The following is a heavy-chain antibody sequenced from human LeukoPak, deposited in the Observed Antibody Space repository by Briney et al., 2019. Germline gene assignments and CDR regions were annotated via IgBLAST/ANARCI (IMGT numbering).Heavy chain of an antibody. V-gene: IGHV1-69*13. CDR2: IIPIFGIA. Sequence: GASVKVSCKASGGTFSSYAISWVRQAPGQGLEWMGGIIPIFGIANYAQKFQGRVTITADESTSTAYMELSSLRSEDTAVYYCARDERVRFLEWLSITPYYYGMDVWGQGTTVTVSS. J-gene: IGHJ6*02. D-gene: IGHD3-3*01. CDR1: GGTFSSYA. CDR3: ARDERVRFLEWLSITPYYYGMDV.